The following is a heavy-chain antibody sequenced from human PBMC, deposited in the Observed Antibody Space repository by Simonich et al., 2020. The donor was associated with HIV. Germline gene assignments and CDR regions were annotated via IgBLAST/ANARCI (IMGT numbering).Heavy chain of an antibody. J-gene: IGHJ4*02. CDR2: INHCGIT. CDR3: ARRDRELILYFDY. D-gene: IGHD3-3*01. V-gene: IGHV4-34*01. CDR1: GGSFSGYY. Sequence: QVQLQQWGAGLLKPSETLSLTCAVYGGSFSGYYWSCIRQPPGKGLEWIGEINHCGITNYKSSLNSRATISVDKSKNQFSLKLSSVTAADTAIYYCARRDRELILYFDYWGQGNLVTVSS.